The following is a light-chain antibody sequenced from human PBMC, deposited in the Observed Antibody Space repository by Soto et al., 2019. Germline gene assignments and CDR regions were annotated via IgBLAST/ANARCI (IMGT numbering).Light chain of an antibody. CDR2: GAS. CDR3: QQYGRSSLMFT. V-gene: IGKV3-20*01. CDR1: QSVTSDF. J-gene: IGKJ2*01. Sequence: EIVLTQSPGTLSLSPGERATLSCRASQSVTSDFLAWYQQKPGQAPRLLIYGASTRAAGAPDRFSGSGSGTDFTLTITRLEPEDFAVYYCQQYGRSSLMFTFGQGPKRGV.